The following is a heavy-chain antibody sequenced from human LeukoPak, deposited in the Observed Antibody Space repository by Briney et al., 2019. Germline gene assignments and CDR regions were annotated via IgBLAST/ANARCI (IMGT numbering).Heavy chain of an antibody. CDR3: ARSYDYVWGSYRRDAFDI. D-gene: IGHD3-16*02. CDR2: INPNSGGT. V-gene: IGHV1-2*06. J-gene: IGHJ3*02. Sequence: ASVKVSCKASGYTFTGYYMHWVRQAPGQGLEWTGRINPNSGGTNYAQKFQGRVTMTRDTSISTAYMELSRLRSDDTAVYYCARSYDYVWGSYRRDAFDIWGQGTMVTVSS. CDR1: GYTFTGYY.